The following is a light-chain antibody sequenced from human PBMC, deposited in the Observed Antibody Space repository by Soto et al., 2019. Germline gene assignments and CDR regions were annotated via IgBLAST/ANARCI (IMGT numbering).Light chain of an antibody. CDR1: MRDVGAYNL. V-gene: IGLV2-14*01. J-gene: IGLJ3*02. Sequence: QSALTQPASVSGSAGQSITISCSGTMRDVGAYNLVSWYQQHPGTAPKLIIYEVRNRPSGISSRFSGSRSGNTASLTISGLQSEDEGDYYCSPYTARSTLVFGGGTKLTVL. CDR2: EVR. CDR3: SPYTARSTLV.